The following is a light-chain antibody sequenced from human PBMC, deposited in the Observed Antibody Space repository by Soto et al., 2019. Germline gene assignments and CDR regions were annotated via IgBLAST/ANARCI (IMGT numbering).Light chain of an antibody. CDR2: GAS. Sequence: EIVMTHVPSTRSVSPGQRATLYGAASQSVSSNLAGYQQKHGQAPRILIYGASTRATGIPARFSGSGSGTEFTLTISSLQSEDFAVYYCQQYNNWPLITFGQGTKVDIK. J-gene: IGKJ1*01. V-gene: IGKV3-15*01. CDR3: QQYNNWPLIT. CDR1: QSVSSN.